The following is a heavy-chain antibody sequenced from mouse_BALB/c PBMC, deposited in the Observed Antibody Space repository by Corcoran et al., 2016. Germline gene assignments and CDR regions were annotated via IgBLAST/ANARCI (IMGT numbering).Heavy chain of an antibody. CDR3: ARQGYGCPFAY. J-gene: IGHJ3*01. CDR2: IDPANGNT. CDR1: GFNIKDTY. Sequence: EVQLQQSGAELVKPGASVKLSCTASGFNIKDTYMHWVKQRPEQGLEWIGRIDPANGNTKYDPKFQGKATIPADTSSNTAYLQLSSLTSEDTAVYYCARQGYGCPFAYWGQGTLVTVSA. D-gene: IGHD1-1*01. V-gene: IGHV14-3*02.